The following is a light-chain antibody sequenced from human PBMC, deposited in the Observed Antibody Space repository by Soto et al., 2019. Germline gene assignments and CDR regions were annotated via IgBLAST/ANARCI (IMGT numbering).Light chain of an antibody. V-gene: IGLV2-14*01. CDR1: SGDVGGYNY. CDR2: DVS. Sequence: QSALTQPASVSGSPGQSITISCTGTSGDVGGYNYVSWYQQHPGNAPKLMIYDVSNRPSGVSNRFSGSKSGNTASLTISGLQAEDEADYYCSSYTSSSTVVFGGGTKVTVL. J-gene: IGLJ2*01. CDR3: SSYTSSSTVV.